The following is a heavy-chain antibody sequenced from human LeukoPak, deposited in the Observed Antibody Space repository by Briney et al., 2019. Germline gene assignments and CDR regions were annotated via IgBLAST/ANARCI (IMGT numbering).Heavy chain of an antibody. Sequence: ASVKVSCKASGYTFTSYGISWVRQAPAQGLEWMGWISAYNGNTNYAQKLQGRVTMTTDTSTSTAYMELRSLSSDDTAVYYCARDIVVVPAAEGSSYYYYGMDVWGQGTTVTVSS. V-gene: IGHV1-18*01. D-gene: IGHD2-2*01. J-gene: IGHJ6*02. CDR3: ARDIVVVPAAEGSSYYYYGMDV. CDR1: GYTFTSYG. CDR2: ISAYNGNT.